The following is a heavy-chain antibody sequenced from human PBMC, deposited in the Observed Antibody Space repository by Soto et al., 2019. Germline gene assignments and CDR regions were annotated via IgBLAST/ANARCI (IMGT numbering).Heavy chain of an antibody. J-gene: IGHJ4*02. D-gene: IGHD3-10*01. Sequence: QMQLVQSGAEVKERGSSVKISCKTSGGTFNTYALTWVRQAPGQGLEWIGGIIPIFGIKNVAQRFQGRVTIHADDSLTTADMEMTSLRSDDTAVYYCAKDAGDHWGQGTLVTVSS. CDR2: IIPIFGIK. CDR1: GGTFNTYA. CDR3: AKDAGDH. V-gene: IGHV1-69*01.